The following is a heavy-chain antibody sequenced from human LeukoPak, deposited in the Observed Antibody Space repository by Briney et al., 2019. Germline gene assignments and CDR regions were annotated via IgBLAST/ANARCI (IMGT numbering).Heavy chain of an antibody. CDR2: ISGDGDKT. CDR1: GFXFDNYP. Sequence: GGSLRLSCAASGFXFDNYPLHWVRQAPGKGLEWVSVISGDGDKTYYAASLRGRFTISRDNTKNSLFLQMNSLTTEDTAFYYCVKDIDTVGTNAFDIWGQGTMVTVSS. V-gene: IGHV3-43*02. J-gene: IGHJ3*02. D-gene: IGHD2-8*02. CDR3: VKDIDTVGTNAFDI.